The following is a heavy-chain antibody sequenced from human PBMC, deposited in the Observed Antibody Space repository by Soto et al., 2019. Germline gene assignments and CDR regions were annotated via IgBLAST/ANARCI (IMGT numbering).Heavy chain of an antibody. CDR2: INHSGST. V-gene: IGHV4-34*01. D-gene: IGHD2-15*01. CDR3: ASQGYCSGGSCYPAEYFQH. J-gene: IGHJ1*01. CDR1: GGSFSGYY. Sequence: SETLSLTCSVYGGSFSGYYWSWIRQPPGKGLEWIGEINHSGSTNYNPSLKSRVTISVDTSKNQFSLKLSSVTAADTAVYYCASQGYCSGGSCYPAEYFQHWGQGTLVTVSS.